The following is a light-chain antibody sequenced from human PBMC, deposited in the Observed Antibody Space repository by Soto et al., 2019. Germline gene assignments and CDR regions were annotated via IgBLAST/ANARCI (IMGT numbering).Light chain of an antibody. J-gene: IGLJ1*01. CDR3: QSYDSSLSFYV. V-gene: IGLV1-40*01. Sequence: QSVLTQPPSVSGAPGQRVTISCTGSSSNIGAGYDVHWYQQLPGTAPKLLIYGNSNRPSGVPDRFSGSKSGTSASLAITGLQAEDEADYHCQSYDSSLSFYVFGTGTKLTVL. CDR1: SSNIGAGYD. CDR2: GNS.